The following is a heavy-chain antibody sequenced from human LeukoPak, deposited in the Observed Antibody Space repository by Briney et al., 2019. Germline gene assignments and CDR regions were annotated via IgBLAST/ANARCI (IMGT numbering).Heavy chain of an antibody. V-gene: IGHV3-21*01. CDR3: ATLGNDFWSAQGY. Sequence: GGSLRLSCAASGFTFSSYSMNWVRQAPGKGLEWVSSISSSSSYIYYADSVKGRFTISRDNAKNSLYLQMNSLRAEDTAVYYCATLGNDFWSAQGYWGQGTLVTVSS. CDR1: GFTFSSYS. CDR2: ISSSSSYI. D-gene: IGHD3-3*01. J-gene: IGHJ4*02.